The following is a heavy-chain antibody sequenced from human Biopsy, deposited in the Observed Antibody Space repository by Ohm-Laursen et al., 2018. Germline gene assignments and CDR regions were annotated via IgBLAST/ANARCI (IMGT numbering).Heavy chain of an antibody. CDR3: GRAVRNQLLTDP. J-gene: IGHJ5*02. D-gene: IGHD1-7*01. CDR2: LNPVSGNS. Sequence: ASVKVSCNASGYTFTSYDITWVRQASGQGPEWIGWLNPVSGNSNFGQKFRGRVTVTSDTSISTAYMELSGLTSDDTATYYCGRAVRNQLLTDPWGQGALVTVTS. V-gene: IGHV1-8*01. CDR1: GYTFTSYD.